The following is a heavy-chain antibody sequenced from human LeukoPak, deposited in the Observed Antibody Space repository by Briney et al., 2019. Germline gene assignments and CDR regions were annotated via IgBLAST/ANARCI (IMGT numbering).Heavy chain of an antibody. CDR1: GYTFTSYD. V-gene: IGHV1-8*01. CDR2: MNPNSGNT. Sequence: GASVKVSCKASGYTFTSYDINWVHQATGQGLEWMGWMNPNSGNTGYAQKFQGRVTMTRNTSISTAYMELSSLRSEDTAVYYCARTTMVRGVIKYYYYGMDVWGQGTTVTVSS. J-gene: IGHJ6*02. CDR3: ARTTMVRGVIKYYYYGMDV. D-gene: IGHD3-10*01.